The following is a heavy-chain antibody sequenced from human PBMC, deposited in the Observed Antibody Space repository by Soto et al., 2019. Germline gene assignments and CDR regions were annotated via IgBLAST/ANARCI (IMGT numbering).Heavy chain of an antibody. CDR1: GFTFSRYS. CDR2: ISSSSSTI. Sequence: PGGSLRLSCAASGFTFSRYSMNWVRQAPGKGLEWVSYISSSSSTIYYADSVKGRFTISRDNAKNSLYLQMNSLRDEDTAVYYCVIYYGYNYDPVDYRAQRNPVTVS. CDR3: VIYYGYNYDPVDY. V-gene: IGHV3-48*02. D-gene: IGHD5-18*01. J-gene: IGHJ4*01.